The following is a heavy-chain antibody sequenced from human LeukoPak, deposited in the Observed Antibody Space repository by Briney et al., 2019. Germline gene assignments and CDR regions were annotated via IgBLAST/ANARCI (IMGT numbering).Heavy chain of an antibody. D-gene: IGHD2-2*01. CDR2: MNPSSGNT. J-gene: IGHJ4*02. V-gene: IGHV1-8*01. CDR1: GYTFTNYD. CDR3: ARGFYCTSTNCFAQYFDY. Sequence: APVKVSCKASGYTFTNYDINWVRQATGQGLEWIGWMNPSSGNTGFAQRFQGRVSMTKDTSIRTVYMELSSLTSEDTGMYYCARGFYCTSTNCFAQYFDYWGQGALVTVSS.